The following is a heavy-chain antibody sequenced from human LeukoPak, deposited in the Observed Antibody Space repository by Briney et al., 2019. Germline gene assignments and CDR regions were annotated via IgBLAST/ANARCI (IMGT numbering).Heavy chain of an antibody. J-gene: IGHJ3*02. CDR1: ALTASSNY. CDR2: IYSGGSK. V-gene: IGHV3-53*01. Sequence: GGSLRLSRAPPALTASSNYTNCVRPAHERGLEWVSIIYSGGSKYYAESVKGRFTISRDNADNTLYLQMKSLRAEDTAVYYCGRVAPQGSSTYYAFDIWGQGAVVTVSS. CDR3: GRVAPQGSSTYYAFDI. D-gene: IGHD2-21*01.